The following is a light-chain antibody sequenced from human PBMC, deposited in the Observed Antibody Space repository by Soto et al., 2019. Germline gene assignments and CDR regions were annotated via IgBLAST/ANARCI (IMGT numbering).Light chain of an antibody. CDR1: SSDVGGYNY. CDR2: EVN. Sequence: QSALTQPPSASGSPGQSVTISCTGTSSDVGGYNYVSWYRQHPGKAPKVMIYEVNKRPSGVPDRFSGSKSGNTASLTVSGLQGEDEADYYCSSYAGSNNFEVVFGGGTKLTVL. J-gene: IGLJ2*01. CDR3: SSYAGSNNFEVV. V-gene: IGLV2-8*01.